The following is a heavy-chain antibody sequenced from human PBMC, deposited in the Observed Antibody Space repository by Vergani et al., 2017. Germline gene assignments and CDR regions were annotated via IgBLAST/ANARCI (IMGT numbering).Heavy chain of an antibody. J-gene: IGHJ4*02. D-gene: IGHD3-22*01. CDR1: VFTFISSA. CDR2: ISYEGSNK. Sequence: QVQLVESGGGVVQPGRSLRLSCAASVFTFISSALHWVRQAPGKGLEWVAVISYEGSNKYYADSVKGRFTISRDNCKNTLYLQMNSRRAEDTAVYYCAKERRRLTMILEGGDYWGQGTLVTVSS. CDR3: AKERRRLTMILEGGDY. V-gene: IGHV3-30*18.